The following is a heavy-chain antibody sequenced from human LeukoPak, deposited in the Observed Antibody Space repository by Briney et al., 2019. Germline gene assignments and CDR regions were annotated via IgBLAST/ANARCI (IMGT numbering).Heavy chain of an antibody. V-gene: IGHV1-2*02. D-gene: IGHD5-24*01. CDR1: GYTFTGYY. CDR2: INPNSGGT. CDR3: ARAEMATILPDY. J-gene: IGHJ4*02. Sequence: ASVKASCKASGYTFTGYYMHWVRQAPGQGLEWMGWINPNSGGTNYAQKFQGRVTMTRDTSISTAYMELSRLRSDDTAVYYCARAEMATILPDYWGQGTLVTVSS.